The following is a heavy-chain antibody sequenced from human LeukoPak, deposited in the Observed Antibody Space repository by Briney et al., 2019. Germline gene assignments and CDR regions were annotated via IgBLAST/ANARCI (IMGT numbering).Heavy chain of an antibody. CDR2: ISWNSGSI. Sequence: GGSLRLSCAASGFTFSSYAMSWVRQAPGKGLEWVSGISWNSGSIGYADSVKGRFTISRDNAKNSLYLQMNSLRAEDTALYYCAKDRVLLWFGELSGFDYWGQGTLVTVSS. J-gene: IGHJ4*02. CDR3: AKDRVLLWFGELSGFDY. D-gene: IGHD3-10*01. V-gene: IGHV3-9*01. CDR1: GFTFSSYA.